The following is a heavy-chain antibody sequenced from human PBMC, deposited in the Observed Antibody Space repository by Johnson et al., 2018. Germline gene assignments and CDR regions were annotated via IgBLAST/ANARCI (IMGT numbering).Heavy chain of an antibody. V-gene: IGHV3-30-3*01. Sequence: QVQLVQSGGGVVQPGRSLRLSCAASGFTFSSYAMHWVRQAPGKGLEWVAVISYEGSNKYYADSVKGRFIISRDNSKNTLYLQMNSLRAEDTAVYYCARDFTTVYYYYYYMDVWGKGTTVTVSS. CDR2: ISYEGSNK. D-gene: IGHD4-17*01. CDR1: GFTFSSYA. J-gene: IGHJ6*03. CDR3: ARDFTTVYYYYYYMDV.